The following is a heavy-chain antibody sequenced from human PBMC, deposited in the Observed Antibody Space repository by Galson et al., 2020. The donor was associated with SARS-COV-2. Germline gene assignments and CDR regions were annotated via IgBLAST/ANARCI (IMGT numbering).Heavy chain of an antibody. Sequence: YYIHWVRQAPGQGPEWLGWINSNSGGTMDAQKFQGRVTMTRDTSISTAYMELSSLRSDDTAVYYCARVPQDFDYWGQGTLVTGSA. CDR2: INSNSGGT. V-gene: IGHV1-2*02. J-gene: IGHJ4*02. CDR1: YY. CDR3: ARVPQDFDY.